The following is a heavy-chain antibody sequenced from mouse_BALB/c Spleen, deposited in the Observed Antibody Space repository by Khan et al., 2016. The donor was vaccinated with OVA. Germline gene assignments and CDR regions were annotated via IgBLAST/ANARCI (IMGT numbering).Heavy chain of an antibody. J-gene: IGHJ3*01. V-gene: IGHV1S137*01. CDR3: AHWSGEYRFAY. CDR1: RYTFTDFA. CDR2: ISTYYGDV. D-gene: IGHD1-3*01. Sequence: QVQLKESGPQLFMPLVSVKISFKGSRYTFTDFAMHWVKQSHAKGLEWIGVISTYYGDVTYNQKFKGKVTMTVDKSSSTAHMELARLTSADSAIYYCAHWSGEYRFAYWGQGTLVTVSA.